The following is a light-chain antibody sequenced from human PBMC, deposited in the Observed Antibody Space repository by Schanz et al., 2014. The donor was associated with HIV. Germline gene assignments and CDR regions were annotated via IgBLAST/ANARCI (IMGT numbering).Light chain of an antibody. J-gene: IGLJ3*02. CDR1: SSDVGGDNF. CDR2: DVT. Sequence: QSALTQPASVSGSPGQSISISCAGTSSDVGGDNFVSWYQQHPGRAPKLLVYDVTNRPSGVSSRFSGSKSGNTASLTISGLQAEDEADYYCHSHTDSGTLMFGGGTKLTVL. CDR3: HSHTDSGTLM. V-gene: IGLV2-14*03.